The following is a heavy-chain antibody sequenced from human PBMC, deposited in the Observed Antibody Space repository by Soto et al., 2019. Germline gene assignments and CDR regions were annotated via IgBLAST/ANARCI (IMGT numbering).Heavy chain of an antibody. CDR3: ARNWNFDY. Sequence: VQLVESGGGVVQPGRSLRLSCAASGFTFSSYGMHWVRQAPGKGLDWVSTISASTPNTYYADSVKGRFTISRDNSKSTLYLQMNSLRAEDTAVYYCARNWNFDYWGQGTLVT. V-gene: IGHV3-23*04. D-gene: IGHD1-1*01. J-gene: IGHJ4*02. CDR1: GFTFSSYG. CDR2: ISASTPNT.